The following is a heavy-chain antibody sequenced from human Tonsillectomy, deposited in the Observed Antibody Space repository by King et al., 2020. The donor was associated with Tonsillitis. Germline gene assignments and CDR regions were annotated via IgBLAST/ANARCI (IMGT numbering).Heavy chain of an antibody. CDR3: ANKLGWEPWD. V-gene: IGHV3-30*18. CDR2: ISYDGSNK. Sequence: VQLVESGGGVVQPGRSLRLSCAASGFTFSSYGMHWVRQAPGKGLEWVAVISYDGSNKYYADSVKGRFTISRDNSKNTLYLQMNSLRAEDTAVYYCANKLGWEPWDWGQGTLVTVSS. D-gene: IGHD1-26*01. J-gene: IGHJ4*02. CDR1: GFTFSSYG.